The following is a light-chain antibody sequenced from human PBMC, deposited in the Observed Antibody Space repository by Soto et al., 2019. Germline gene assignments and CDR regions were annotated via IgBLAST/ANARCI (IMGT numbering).Light chain of an antibody. CDR2: GTY. CDR1: QGIRND. V-gene: IGKV1-6*01. J-gene: IGKJ1*01. CDR3: LQYYNYPLT. Sequence: AIQMTQSPPSLSASVGDRVTITCRASQGIRNDLAWYQQKPGKAPKVLIFGTYNLQSGVPSRFSGRGSDTEFSHTISSLQPEDSATYSCLQYYNYPLTFGQGTKVEI.